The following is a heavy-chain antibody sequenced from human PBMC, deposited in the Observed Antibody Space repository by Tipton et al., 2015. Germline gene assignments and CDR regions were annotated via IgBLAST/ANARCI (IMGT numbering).Heavy chain of an antibody. J-gene: IGHJ4*02. V-gene: IGHV4-59*11. CDR3: ARNSMVGDQGLDS. CDR2: IHYSGSA. CDR1: DASISRHY. Sequence: TLSLTCTVSDASISRHYWSWMRQPPGKGLEWIGYIHYSGSANFNPSLKSRVTISLDTSKNQFSLSLTSVTAADTAVYYCARNSMVGDQGLDSWGQGLLVTVSS. D-gene: IGHD1-26*01.